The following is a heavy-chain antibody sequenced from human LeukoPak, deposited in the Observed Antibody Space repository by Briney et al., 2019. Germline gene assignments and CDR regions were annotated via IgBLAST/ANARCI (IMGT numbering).Heavy chain of an antibody. CDR1: GYPFNNYD. J-gene: IGHJ5*02. V-gene: IGHV1-8*01. CDR2: MNPHSGKT. Sequence: ASVKVSCKASGYPFNNYDINWVRQATGQGLEWMGWMNPHSGKTGYAQNFQGRVTMTRDTTISTAYMELSSLRSEDTAVYYCARLSSHYGDYKVDPWGQGTLVTVSS. D-gene: IGHD4-17*01. CDR3: ARLSSHYGDYKVDP.